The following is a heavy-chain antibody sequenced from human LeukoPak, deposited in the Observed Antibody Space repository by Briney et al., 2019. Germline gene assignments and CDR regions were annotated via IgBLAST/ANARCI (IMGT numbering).Heavy chain of an antibody. J-gene: IGHJ4*02. CDR1: GFTFSSYG. CDR2: IWYDGSKK. Sequence: GGSLRLSCAASGFTFSSYGMHWVRQAPGKGLEWVAFIWYDGSKKYYADSMKGRFTISRDNSKNTLYLQMNSLRAEDTAVYYCAKDRYCYDSSGYYYDYWGQGTLVTVSS. V-gene: IGHV3-30*02. CDR3: AKDRYCYDSSGYYYDY. D-gene: IGHD3-22*01.